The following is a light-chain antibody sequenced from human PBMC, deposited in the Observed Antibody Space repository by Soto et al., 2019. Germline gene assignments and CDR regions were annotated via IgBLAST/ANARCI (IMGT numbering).Light chain of an antibody. Sequence: QSVLTQPASVSGSPGQSITISCTGTHSDIGTYNYVSWYQQHPGRAPKLLIYEVTNRPSGVSNRFSGSKSGNTASLTISGLQVEDEADYYCCSYAGSYFVFGTGTK. J-gene: IGLJ1*01. CDR3: CSYAGSYFV. CDR1: HSDIGTYNY. V-gene: IGLV2-14*01. CDR2: EVT.